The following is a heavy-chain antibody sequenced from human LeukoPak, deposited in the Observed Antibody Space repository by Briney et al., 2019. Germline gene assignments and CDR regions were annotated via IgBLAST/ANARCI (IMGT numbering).Heavy chain of an antibody. CDR1: GGSISSYY. D-gene: IGHD3-22*01. Sequence: SETLSLTCTVSGGSISSYYWSWIRQPPGKGLEWIGYIYYSGSTNYNPSLKSRVTISVDTSKNQFSLKLSSVTAADTAVYYCARKRPYYYESSSTGAPFDYWGQGTLVTVSS. CDR3: ARKRPYYYESSSTGAPFDY. CDR2: IYYSGST. V-gene: IGHV4-59*01. J-gene: IGHJ4*02.